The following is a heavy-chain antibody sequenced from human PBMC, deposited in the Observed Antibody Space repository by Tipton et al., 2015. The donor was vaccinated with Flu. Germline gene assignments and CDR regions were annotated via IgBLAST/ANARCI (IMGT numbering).Heavy chain of an antibody. Sequence: TLSLTCTASGGSLTTGDYYWTWIRHLPGKGLEWIGYIYNSGSTYYNPSLKSRVMISLDMSKNEFSLKLTSVTAADTAVYYCARDGCSSRNCYGGYWFDLWGQRILVTVSS. J-gene: IGHJ5*02. CDR1: GGSLTTGDYY. D-gene: IGHD2-21*01. CDR2: IYNSGST. V-gene: IGHV4-31*03. CDR3: ARDGCSSRNCYGGYWFDL.